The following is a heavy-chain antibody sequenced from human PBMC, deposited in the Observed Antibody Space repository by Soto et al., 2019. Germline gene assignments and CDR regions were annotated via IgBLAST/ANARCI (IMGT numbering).Heavy chain of an antibody. CDR3: ARELGYCSGGSCSV. CDR2: SYHSGST. Sequence: QVQLQESGPGLVKPSGTLSLTCAVSGGSFSSSNWWSWVRQPPGKGREWIGQSYHSGSTNYNPSLESRVTISVDKSKNQFSLKLSSVTAADTAVYYCARELGYCSGGSCSVWGQGTLVTVSS. V-gene: IGHV4-4*02. J-gene: IGHJ4*02. CDR1: GGSFSSSNW. D-gene: IGHD2-15*01.